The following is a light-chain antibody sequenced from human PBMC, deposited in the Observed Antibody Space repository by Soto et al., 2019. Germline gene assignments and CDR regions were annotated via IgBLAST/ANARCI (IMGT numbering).Light chain of an antibody. CDR3: QQRSNWPLT. CDR1: QSVSSF. V-gene: IGKV3-11*01. J-gene: IGKJ4*01. CDR2: DSS. Sequence: EIVLTQSPDTLSLSPGERATLSCRASQSVSSFLSWYQQKPGQDPRLLSYDSSKRATGTPARFSGSGAGTDFNLTIRSLAPEDFAVCYCQQRSNWPLTFGGGTKVEIK.